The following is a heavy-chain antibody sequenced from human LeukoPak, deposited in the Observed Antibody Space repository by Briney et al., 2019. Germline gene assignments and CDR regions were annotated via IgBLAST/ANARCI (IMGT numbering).Heavy chain of an antibody. CDR2: ISAYNGNT. D-gene: IGHD2-2*01. CDR1: GYTLTSYG. V-gene: IGHV1-18*01. Sequence: ASVKVSCKASGYTLTSYGISWVRQAPGQGLEWMGWISAYNGNTRNAQKLQGRVTMTTDSSTSTAYMELRSLRSDDTAVYYCARGPIIDIVVIPAAADYYHMDVWGKGTTVTVSS. CDR3: ARGPIIDIVVIPAAADYYHMDV. J-gene: IGHJ6*03.